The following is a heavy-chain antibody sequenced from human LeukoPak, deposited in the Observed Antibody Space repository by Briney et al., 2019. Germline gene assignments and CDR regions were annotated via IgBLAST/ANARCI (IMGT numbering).Heavy chain of an antibody. Sequence: SETLSLTCTVSGGSISSSSYYWSWIRQPPGKGLEWIGEINHSGSTNYNPSLKSRVTISVDTSKNQFSLKLSSVTAADTAVYYCARARYSSGWPQDYWGQGTLVTVSS. CDR1: GGSISSSSYY. J-gene: IGHJ4*02. V-gene: IGHV4-39*07. CDR2: INHSGST. D-gene: IGHD6-19*01. CDR3: ARARYSSGWPQDY.